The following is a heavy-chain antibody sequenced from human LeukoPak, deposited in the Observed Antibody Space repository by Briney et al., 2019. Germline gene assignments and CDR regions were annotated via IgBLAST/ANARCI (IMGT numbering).Heavy chain of an antibody. CDR2: INHSGST. J-gene: IGHJ4*02. V-gene: IGHV4-34*01. CDR3: ARHASPGY. Sequence: SETLSLTCAVYGGSFSGYYWSWIRQPPGKGLEWIGEINHSGSTNYNPSLKSRVTISVDTSKNQFSLKLSSVTAADTAVYYCARHASPGYWGQGTLVTVSS. CDR1: GGSFSGYY.